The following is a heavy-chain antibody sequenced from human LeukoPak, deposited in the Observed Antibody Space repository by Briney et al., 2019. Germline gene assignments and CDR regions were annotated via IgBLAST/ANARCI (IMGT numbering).Heavy chain of an antibody. CDR2: IIPIFGTA. V-gene: IGHV1-69*05. CDR1: GGTFSSYA. CDR3: ARGGSRGENYFDY. D-gene: IGHD6-13*01. J-gene: IGHJ4*02. Sequence: SVKVSCKASGGTFSSYAISWVRQAPGQGLEWMGRIIPIFGTANYTQKFQGRVTITTDESTSTAYMELSSLRSEDTAVYYCARGGSRGENYFDYWGQGTLVTVSS.